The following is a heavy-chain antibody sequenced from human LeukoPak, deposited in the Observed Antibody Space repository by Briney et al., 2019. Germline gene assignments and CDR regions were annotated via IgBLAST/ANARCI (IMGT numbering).Heavy chain of an antibody. CDR3: ARDPYYGSVPYYFDY. J-gene: IGHJ4*02. V-gene: IGHV3-48*04. CDR2: ISSSGSTI. CDR1: GFTFSSYS. D-gene: IGHD3-10*01. Sequence: PGGSLRLSCAASGFTFSSYSMNWVRQAPGKGLEWVSYISSSGSTIYYADSVKGRFTISRDNAKNSLYLQMNSLRAEDTAVYYCARDPYYGSVPYYFDYWGQGTLVTVSS.